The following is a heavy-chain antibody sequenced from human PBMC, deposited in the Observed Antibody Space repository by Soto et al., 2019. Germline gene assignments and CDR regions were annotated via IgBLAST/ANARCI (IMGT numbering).Heavy chain of an antibody. D-gene: IGHD3-22*01. J-gene: IGHJ4*02. CDR2: ISRSSSTI. V-gene: IGHV3-48*02. CDR3: ARALSGYDSSGG. Sequence: GGSLRLSCAASGFTFSSYSMNWVRQAPGKGLEWVSYISRSSSTIYYADSVKGRFTISRDNAKNSLYLQMNSLRDEDTAAYYCARALSGYDSSGGWGQGTLVTVSS. CDR1: GFTFSSYS.